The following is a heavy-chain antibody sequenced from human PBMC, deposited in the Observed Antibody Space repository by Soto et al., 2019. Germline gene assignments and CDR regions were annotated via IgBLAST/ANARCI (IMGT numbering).Heavy chain of an antibody. D-gene: IGHD2-15*01. Sequence: GESLKISCTAAGFTFSGSDIHWVRQASGKGLEWVGRIRSQPNNYATTYSESVRGRFTFAREDSQNMLYLQMNSLRAEDTAVYYCAKGGGPRGYYGMDVWGQGTSVTVSS. J-gene: IGHJ6*02. CDR1: GFTFSGSD. V-gene: IGHV3-73*01. CDR2: IRSQPNNYAT. CDR3: AKGGGPRGYYGMDV.